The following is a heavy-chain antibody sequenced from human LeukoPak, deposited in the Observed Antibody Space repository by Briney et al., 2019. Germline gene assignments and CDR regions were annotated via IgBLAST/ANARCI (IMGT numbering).Heavy chain of an antibody. CDR1: GFRFSSYA. CDR2: IYHTGST. D-gene: IGHD3-22*01. V-gene: IGHV4-38-2*01. CDR3: ARAVDSSGFSSFQH. J-gene: IGHJ1*01. Sequence: GSLRLACAASGFRFSSYAMSWVRQAPGKGLEWIGSIYHTGSTYYNPSLKSRVTISVDTSKNQFSLKLNSVTAADTAVYYCARAVDSSGFSSFQHWGQGTLVTVSS.